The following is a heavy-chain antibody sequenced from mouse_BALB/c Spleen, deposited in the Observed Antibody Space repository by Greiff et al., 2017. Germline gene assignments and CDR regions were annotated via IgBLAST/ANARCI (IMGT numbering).Heavy chain of an antibody. D-gene: IGHD1-2*01. CDR2: INPYNGAT. Sequence: EVQLQQSGPELVKPGASVKISCKASGYSFTGYYMHWVKQSHVKSLEWIGRINPYNGATSYNQNFKDKASLTVDKSSSTAYMELHSLTSEDSAVYYCASGPYYGYDYYAMDYWGQGTSVTVSS. J-gene: IGHJ4*01. CDR1: GYSFTGYY. CDR3: ASGPYYGYDYYAMDY. V-gene: IGHV1-31*01.